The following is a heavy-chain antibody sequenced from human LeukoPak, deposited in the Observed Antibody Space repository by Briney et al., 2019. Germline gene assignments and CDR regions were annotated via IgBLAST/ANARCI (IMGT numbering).Heavy chain of an antibody. CDR2: ITSSSSHI. J-gene: IGHJ6*03. CDR1: GFTFNSHS. CDR3: VRLGFCSGGSCYGYYYMDV. V-gene: IGHV3-21*01. Sequence: KSGGSLRLSCAASGFTFNSHSMNWVRQAPGKGLEWVSLITSSSSHIYYADSVNGRFTISRDNAKNSLYLQLNSLRAEDTAVYYCVRLGFCSGGSCYGYYYMDVWGKGTTVTVSS. D-gene: IGHD2-15*01.